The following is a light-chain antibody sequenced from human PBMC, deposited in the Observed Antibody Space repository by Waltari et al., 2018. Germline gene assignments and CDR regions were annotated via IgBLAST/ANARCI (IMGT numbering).Light chain of an antibody. V-gene: IGKV1-39*01. Sequence: DIQMTQSPSSLSASLGDRVTITCRASQTIFLFLNWYQQRPGKGPNLLIYGASILHSGVPSRFSGSGSGTDFTLTISNLQPEDVATYYCQESLTSPRTFGHGTKVEI. CDR1: QTIFLF. CDR2: GAS. J-gene: IGKJ1*01. CDR3: QESLTSPRT.